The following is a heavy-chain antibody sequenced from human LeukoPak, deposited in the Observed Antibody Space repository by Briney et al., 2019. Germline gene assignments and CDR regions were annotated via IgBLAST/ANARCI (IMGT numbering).Heavy chain of an antibody. CDR2: IYYSGST. D-gene: IGHD3-16*01. CDR1: GGSISSYY. CDR3: ARETSQKGAHYMDV. Sequence: SETLSLTCTVSGGSISSYYWSWIRQPPGKGLEWIGYIYYSGSTNYNPSLKSRVTISVDTSKNQFSLKLSSVTTADTAVYYCARETSQKGAHYMDVWGKGTTVTISS. J-gene: IGHJ6*03. V-gene: IGHV4-59*01.